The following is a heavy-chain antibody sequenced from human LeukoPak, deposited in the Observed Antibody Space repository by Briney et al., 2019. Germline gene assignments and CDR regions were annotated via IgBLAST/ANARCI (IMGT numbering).Heavy chain of an antibody. CDR3: AKVFYGSGSYGTNYYGMDV. J-gene: IGHJ6*04. D-gene: IGHD3-10*01. CDR1: GFTFDDYA. V-gene: IGHV3-43D*04. CDR2: ISWDGYST. Sequence: GGSLRLSCAASGFTFDDYAMHWVRQTPGKGLEWVSLISWDGYSTYYADSVKGRFTISRDNSKNSLYLQMNSLRAGDTALYYCAKVFYGSGSYGTNYYGMDVWGKGTTVTVSS.